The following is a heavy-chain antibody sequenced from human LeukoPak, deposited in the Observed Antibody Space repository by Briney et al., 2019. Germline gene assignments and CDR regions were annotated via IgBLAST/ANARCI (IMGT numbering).Heavy chain of an antibody. J-gene: IGHJ4*02. Sequence: GGSLRLSCAASGFTFSSYGMHWVRQAPGKGLEWVSSISSSSSYIYYADSVKCRFTISRDNAKNSLYLQMNSLRAEDTAVYYCARGDTRGNRWGQGTLVTVSS. CDR2: ISSSSSYI. CDR1: GFTFSSYG. CDR3: ARGDTRGNR. D-gene: IGHD3-16*01. V-gene: IGHV3-21*01.